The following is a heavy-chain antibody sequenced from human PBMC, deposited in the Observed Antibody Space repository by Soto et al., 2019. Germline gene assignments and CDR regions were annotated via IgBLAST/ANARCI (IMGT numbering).Heavy chain of an antibody. CDR2: ISAYNGNT. Sequence: SLKVSCKASGCTFTSYGISWVRQAPGQGLEWMGWISAYNGNTNYAQKLQGRVTMTTDTSTSTAYMELRSLRSDDTAVYYCARVGSAGDYLYYYGMDVWGQGTTVTVSS. CDR3: ARVGSAGDYLYYYGMDV. CDR1: GCTFTSYG. D-gene: IGHD4-17*01. V-gene: IGHV1-18*04. J-gene: IGHJ6*02.